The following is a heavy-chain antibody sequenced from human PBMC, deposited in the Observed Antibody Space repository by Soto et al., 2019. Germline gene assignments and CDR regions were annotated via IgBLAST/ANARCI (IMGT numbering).Heavy chain of an antibody. CDR1: GGSISSISYY. D-gene: IGHD6-13*01. CDR3: PRLVERSSLAA. J-gene: IGHJ4*02. Sequence: ASETTSVTSTVSGGSISSISYYWGWIRQPPGKGLEWIGSIYYSGSTYYNPSLKSRVTISVDTSKNQFSLKRSCVTAADTAAYDCPRLVERSSLAARGQGTLVTVSS. CDR2: IYYSGST. V-gene: IGHV4-39*01.